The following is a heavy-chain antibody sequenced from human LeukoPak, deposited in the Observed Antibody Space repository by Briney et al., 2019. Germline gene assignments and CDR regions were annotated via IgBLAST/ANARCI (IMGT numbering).Heavy chain of an antibody. CDR3: ARGDGSGSYYFY. CDR1: GFTFSSYW. D-gene: IGHD3-10*01. J-gene: IGHJ4*02. Sequence: GGSLRLSCAASGFTFSSYWMHWARQAPGKGLVWVSRINSDGSSTSYADSVKGRFTISRDNAKNTLYLQMNSLRAEDTAVYYCARGDGSGSYYFYWGQGTLVTVSS. CDR2: INSDGSST. V-gene: IGHV3-74*01.